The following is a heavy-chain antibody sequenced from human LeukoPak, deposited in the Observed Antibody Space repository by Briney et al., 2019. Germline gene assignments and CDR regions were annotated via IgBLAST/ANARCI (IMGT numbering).Heavy chain of an antibody. CDR3: ARGSSIVAAFDY. CDR2: ISSSSSYI. V-gene: IGHV3-21*01. Sequence: PGGSLRLSCAASGFTFSSYSMNWVRQAPGKGLEWVSSISSSSSYIYYADSVKGRFTISRDNAKNSLYLQMNSLRAEDTAVYYCARGSSIVAAFDYWGQGTLVTVSS. J-gene: IGHJ4*02. D-gene: IGHD5-12*01. CDR1: GFTFSSYS.